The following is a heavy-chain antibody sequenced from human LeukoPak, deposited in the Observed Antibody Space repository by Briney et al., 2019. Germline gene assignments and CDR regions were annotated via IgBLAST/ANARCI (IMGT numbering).Heavy chain of an antibody. D-gene: IGHD6-19*01. V-gene: IGHV1-69*05. J-gene: IGHJ4*02. CDR3: AREVSAVAGTRLHYFDY. CDR1: GGTFSSYA. Sequence: GASVKVSCKASGGTFSSYAISWVRQAPGQGLEWMGRIIPIFGTANYAQKFQGRVTITTDESTSTAYMELSSLRSEDTAVYYCAREVSAVAGTRLHYFDYWGQGTLVTVSS. CDR2: IIPIFGTA.